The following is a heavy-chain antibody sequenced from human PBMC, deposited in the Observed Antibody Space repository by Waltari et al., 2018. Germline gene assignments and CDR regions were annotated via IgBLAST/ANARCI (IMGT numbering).Heavy chain of an antibody. D-gene: IGHD3-10*01. CDR3: ARDVMVQGTNYYYMDV. CDR1: GYTFTGSY. Sequence: QVQLVQSGAEVKKPGASVKVSCKASGYTFTGSYMHWVRQAPGQGLEWMGWINPNSGGTNYAQKFQGRVTMTRDTSISTAYMELSRLRSDDTAVYYCARDVMVQGTNYYYMDVWGKGTTVTVSS. J-gene: IGHJ6*03. V-gene: IGHV1-2*02. CDR2: INPNSGGT.